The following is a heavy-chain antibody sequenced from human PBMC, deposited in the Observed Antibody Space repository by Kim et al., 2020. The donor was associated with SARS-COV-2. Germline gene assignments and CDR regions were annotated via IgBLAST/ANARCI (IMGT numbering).Heavy chain of an antibody. J-gene: IGHJ5*02. CDR3: AREGGGTIGLGFDP. Sequence: ASVKVSCKASGYTFATYAVHWVRQAPGRRPEWMGWVNAGNGNTRYSQNFQGRVTITRDPSATTAYMELSSLRSEDTAIYYCAREGGGTIGLGFDPWGQGTLVTVSS. V-gene: IGHV1-3*01. D-gene: IGHD3-16*02. CDR1: GYTFATYA. CDR2: VNAGNGNT.